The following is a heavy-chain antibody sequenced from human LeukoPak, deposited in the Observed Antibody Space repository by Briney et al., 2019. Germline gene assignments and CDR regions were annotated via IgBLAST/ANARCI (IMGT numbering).Heavy chain of an antibody. D-gene: IGHD3-10*01. J-gene: IGHJ4*02. Sequence: DPSETLSLTCTVSGGSITNDYWSWIRQAAGKELEWIGRIYARGSTNYNPSLKSRVTISLDKSKNQSSLNLNSVTAADTAVYYCARGGTYGSGRNQHTTLDYWGQGTLVTVSS. CDR1: GGSITNDY. CDR3: ARGGTYGSGRNQHTTLDY. CDR2: IYARGST. V-gene: IGHV4-4*07.